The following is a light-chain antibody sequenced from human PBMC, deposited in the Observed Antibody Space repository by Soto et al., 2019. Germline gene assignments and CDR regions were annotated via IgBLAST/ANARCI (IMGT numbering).Light chain of an antibody. CDR2: DAS. CDR3: QQGFT. Sequence: EIVLTQSPATLSLSPGERATLSCRASQGVSSYLAWYQQKPGQAPRLLIYDASNRATGIPARFSGSGPGTDFTRTISSLEPEDFAVYYCQQGFTFGPGTKVDIK. J-gene: IGKJ3*01. V-gene: IGKV3D-11*01. CDR1: QGVSSY.